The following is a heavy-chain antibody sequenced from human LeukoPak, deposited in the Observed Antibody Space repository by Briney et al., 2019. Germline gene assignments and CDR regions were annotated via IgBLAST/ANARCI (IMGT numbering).Heavy chain of an antibody. Sequence: PSETLSLTCTVSGGSISSGSYYWSWIRQPAGKGLEWIGRIYTSGSTNYNPSLKSRVTISVDTSRNQFSLKLSSVTAADTAVYYCARHGAQLAYYFDYWGQGTLVTVSS. V-gene: IGHV4-61*02. CDR1: GGSISSGSYY. J-gene: IGHJ4*02. CDR3: ARHGAQLAYYFDY. CDR2: IYTSGST. D-gene: IGHD6-13*01.